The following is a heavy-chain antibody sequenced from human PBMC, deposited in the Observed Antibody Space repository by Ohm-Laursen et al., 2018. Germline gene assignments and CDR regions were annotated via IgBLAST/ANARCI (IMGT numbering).Heavy chain of an antibody. Sequence: SLRLSCAASGFSFSADWMYWVRQAPGKGLEWVANIKQDGSEKYYVDSVKGRFTISRDNAKNSLYLQMNSLRADDTAVYYCAGDSSGSGGDSDYWGQGTLVTVSS. J-gene: IGHJ4*02. D-gene: IGHD3-10*01. V-gene: IGHV3-7*01. CDR1: GFSFSADW. CDR2: IKQDGSEK. CDR3: AGDSSGSGGDSDY.